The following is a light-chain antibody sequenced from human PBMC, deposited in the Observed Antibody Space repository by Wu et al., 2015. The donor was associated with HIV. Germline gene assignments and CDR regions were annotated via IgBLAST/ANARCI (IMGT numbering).Light chain of an antibody. Sequence: IVLTQSPGTLSLSPGERATLSCRASQSVSSNYLAWYQQKPGQAPRLLIYDASTRAAGITDRFSGSGSGTDFTLTISRLEPEDFALYSCQQYETHPTTFGQGTKVEIK. V-gene: IGKV3-20*01. CDR2: DAS. CDR3: QQYETHPTT. J-gene: IGKJ1*01. CDR1: QSVSSNY.